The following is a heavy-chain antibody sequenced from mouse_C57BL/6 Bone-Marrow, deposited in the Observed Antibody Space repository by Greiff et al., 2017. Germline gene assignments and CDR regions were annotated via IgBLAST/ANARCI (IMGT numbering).Heavy chain of an antibody. Sequence: QVQLQQSGAELVRPGASVTLSCKASGYTFTDYEMHWVKQTPVHGLEWIGAIDPETGGTAYNQKFKGKAILTADKSSSTAYMELRSLTSEASADYYCTRCYDYGGSWFAYWGQGTLVTVSA. J-gene: IGHJ3*01. D-gene: IGHD2-4*01. CDR3: TRCYDYGGSWFAY. CDR2: IDPETGGT. CDR1: GYTFTDYE. V-gene: IGHV1-15*01.